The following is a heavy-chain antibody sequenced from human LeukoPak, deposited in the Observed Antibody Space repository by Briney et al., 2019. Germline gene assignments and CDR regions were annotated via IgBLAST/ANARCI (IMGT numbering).Heavy chain of an antibody. CDR3: ARVNSSSWY. J-gene: IGHJ4*02. CDR2: IYTSGST. V-gene: IGHV4-61*02. CDR1: GGSISSGSYY. D-gene: IGHD6-13*01. Sequence: PSQTLSLTCTVSGGSISSGSYYWSWIRQPAGKGLEWIGRIYTSGSTNYNPSLKSRVTISVDTSKNQFSLKLSSVTAADTAVYYCARVNSSSWYWGQGTLVTVSS.